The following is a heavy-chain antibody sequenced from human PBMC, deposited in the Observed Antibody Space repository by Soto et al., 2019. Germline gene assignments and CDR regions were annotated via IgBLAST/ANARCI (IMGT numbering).Heavy chain of an antibody. V-gene: IGHV3-7*02. CDR3: ASHPYSSSWYS. J-gene: IGHJ4*02. D-gene: IGHD6-13*01. CDR1: GFTFSSYW. Sequence: EVQLVESGGGLVQPGGSLRLSCAASGFTFSSYWMSWVRQAPGKGLEWVANIKQDGSEKYYVDSVKGRFTISRDNAKNSVYLQMNSLRAEDTAVYYCASHPYSSSWYSWGQGTLVTVSS. CDR2: IKQDGSEK.